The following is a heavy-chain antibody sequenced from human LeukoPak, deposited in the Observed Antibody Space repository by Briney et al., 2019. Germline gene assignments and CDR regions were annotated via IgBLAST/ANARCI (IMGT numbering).Heavy chain of an antibody. D-gene: IGHD3-9*01. Sequence: SETLSLTCAVYGGSFSGYYWSWIRQPPGKGLEWIGEINHSGSTNYNPSLKSRVTISVDTSKNQFSLKLSSVTAADTAVYYCARETNYDILTGYPSSWPYGMDVWGQGTLVTVSS. CDR1: GGSFSGYY. V-gene: IGHV4-34*01. CDR2: INHSGST. J-gene: IGHJ6*02. CDR3: ARETNYDILTGYPSSWPYGMDV.